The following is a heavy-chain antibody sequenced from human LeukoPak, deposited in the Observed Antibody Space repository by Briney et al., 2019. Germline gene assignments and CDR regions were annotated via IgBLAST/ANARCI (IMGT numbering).Heavy chain of an antibody. CDR3: AKEFYFATAV. V-gene: IGHV3-23*01. CDR2: ISGSGGST. Sequence: GGPLRLSCGASGLTFSTYAMSWVRQSPGKGLEWVSTISGSGGSTYYADSVKGRFTISRDNSKNALYLQMNSLRAEDTAVYYCAKEFYFATAVWGQGTTVTVSS. D-gene: IGHD2/OR15-2a*01. J-gene: IGHJ6*02. CDR1: GLTFSTYA.